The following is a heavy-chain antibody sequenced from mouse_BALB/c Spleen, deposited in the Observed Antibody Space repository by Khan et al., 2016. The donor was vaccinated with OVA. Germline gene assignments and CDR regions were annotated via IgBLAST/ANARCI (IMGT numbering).Heavy chain of an antibody. CDR1: GFTFIDYG. J-gene: IGHJ3*01. Sequence: EVELVESGGGLVQPGGSRKLSCAASGFTFIDYGMAWVRQTPGKGPEWIAFISSVAYSIYYAETVTGRFTISRENAKNTLYLEMSSLRSDDTAMYYCVSGGFAYWGQGTLVTVSA. CDR3: VSGGFAY. CDR2: ISSVAYSI. V-gene: IGHV5-15*02.